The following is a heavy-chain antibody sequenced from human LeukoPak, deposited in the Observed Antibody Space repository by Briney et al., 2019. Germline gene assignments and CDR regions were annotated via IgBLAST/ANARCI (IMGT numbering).Heavy chain of an antibody. Sequence: GGSLTLSCAASGFTFRSYAMSWIRQAPGKGLEWVSSISGSGGSSYYADSVKGRFSISRDNSNNTVYLQMNSLGVDDAAVYFCAKGRGSRAYTCFDSWGQGTLITVSS. D-gene: IGHD2-21*01. CDR2: ISGSGGSS. V-gene: IGHV3-23*01. CDR3: AKGRGSRAYTCFDS. CDR1: GFTFRSYA. J-gene: IGHJ5*01.